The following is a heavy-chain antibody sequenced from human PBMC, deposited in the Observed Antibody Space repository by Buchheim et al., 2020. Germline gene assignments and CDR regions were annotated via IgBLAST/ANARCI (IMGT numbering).Heavy chain of an antibody. CDR1: GFTFSSYS. V-gene: IGHV3-48*02. CDR3: ARESGSHLAARRGMGYYYGMDV. Sequence: EVQLVESGGGLVQPGGSLRLSCAASGFTFSSYSMNWVRQAPGKGLEWVSYISSSSSTIYYADSVKGRFTISRDNAKNSLYLQMSSLRDEDTAVYYGARESGSHLAARRGMGYYYGMDVWGQGTT. D-gene: IGHD6-6*01. CDR2: ISSSSSTI. J-gene: IGHJ6*02.